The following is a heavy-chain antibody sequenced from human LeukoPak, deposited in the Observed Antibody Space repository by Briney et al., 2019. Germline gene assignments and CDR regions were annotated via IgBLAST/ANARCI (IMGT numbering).Heavy chain of an antibody. CDR1: GDSISSYY. J-gene: IGHJ3*02. D-gene: IGHD1-26*01. CDR2: IYYSGTT. V-gene: IGHV4-59*12. Sequence: SETLSLTCTVSGDSISSYYWSWIRQSPGKGLEWIGYIYYSGTTNYNPSLKSRVTISVDTSKNQFSLKLTSVTAADTAVYFCARDTVGATFPGAFDIWGQGTMVTVSS. CDR3: ARDTVGATFPGAFDI.